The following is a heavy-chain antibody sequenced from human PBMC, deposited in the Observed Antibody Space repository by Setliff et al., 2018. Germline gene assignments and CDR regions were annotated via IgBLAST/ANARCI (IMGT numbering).Heavy chain of an antibody. D-gene: IGHD3-22*01. CDR1: GGSFSGYY. CDR3: ARYYDSSGYYDADFDY. V-gene: IGHV4-34*01. Sequence: SETLSLTCAVYGGSFSGYYWSWIRQPPGKGLEWIGEINHSGSTNYNPSLKSRVTISVDTSKNQFSLKLSSVTAADTAVYYCARYYDSSGYYDADFDYWGRGTLVTVSS. J-gene: IGHJ4*02. CDR2: INHSGST.